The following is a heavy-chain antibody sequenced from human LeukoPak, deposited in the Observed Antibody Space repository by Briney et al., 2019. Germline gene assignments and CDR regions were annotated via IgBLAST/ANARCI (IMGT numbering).Heavy chain of an antibody. CDR1: GDSISSYY. CDR2: IYYSGST. J-gene: IGHJ4*02. CDR3: ARGGWFGEFEFDY. V-gene: IGHV4-59*01. D-gene: IGHD3-10*01. Sequence: SETLSLTCTVSGDSISSYYWSWIRQPPGKGLEWIGYIYYSGSTNYNPSLKSRVTISVDTSKNQFSLKLSSVTAADTAVYYCARGGWFGEFEFDYWGQGTLVTVSS.